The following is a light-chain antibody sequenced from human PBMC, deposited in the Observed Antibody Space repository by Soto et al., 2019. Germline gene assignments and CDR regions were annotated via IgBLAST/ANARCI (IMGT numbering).Light chain of an antibody. CDR1: QSISSW. V-gene: IGKV1-5*03. CDR3: QQYNSYSRT. CDR2: KAS. Sequence: DIQMTQSPSTLSASVGDRVTITCRASQSISSWLAWYQQKPGKAPKLLIYKASSLESGVPSRFRGSRSGTQFTFTISSLQPDDFATYYCQQYNSYSRTFGQGTKGEIK. J-gene: IGKJ1*01.